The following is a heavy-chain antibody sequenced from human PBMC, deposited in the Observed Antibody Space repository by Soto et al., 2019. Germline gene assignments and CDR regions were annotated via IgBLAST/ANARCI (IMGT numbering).Heavy chain of an antibody. D-gene: IGHD6-19*01. V-gene: IGHV4-31*03. Sequence: SETLSLTCSVSASSITAGGYSWSWILHHPGKGLEWIGSFYSSGSVIYNPSRRSRLSISGDTTKNQFSMILTSVTDAETAHYYWARRYSSGAGWFHPWGQGTLVTVPQ. CDR2: FYSSGSV. J-gene: IGHJ5*02. CDR1: ASSITAGGYS. CDR3: ARRYSSGAGWFHP.